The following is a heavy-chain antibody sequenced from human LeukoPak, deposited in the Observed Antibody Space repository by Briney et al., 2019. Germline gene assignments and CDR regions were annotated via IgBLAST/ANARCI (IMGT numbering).Heavy chain of an antibody. J-gene: IGHJ4*02. CDR2: ISGSGGST. CDR1: GFTFSSYA. D-gene: IGHD5-24*01. V-gene: IGHV3-23*01. Sequence: PGGSLRLSCAASGFTFSSYAMSWVRQAPGKGLEWVSAISGSGGSTYYADSMKGRFTISRDNSKNTLYLQMNSLRAEDTAVYYCAKDSGRWLQYQIDYWGQGTLVTVSS. CDR3: AKDSGRWLQYQIDY.